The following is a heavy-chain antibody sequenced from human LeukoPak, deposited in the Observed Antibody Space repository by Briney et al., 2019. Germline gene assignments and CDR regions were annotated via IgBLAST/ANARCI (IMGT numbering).Heavy chain of an antibody. CDR1: GDSVSTNSAA. CDR3: ARACLSGYYDVDY. CDR2: TYYRSKWYN. J-gene: IGHJ4*02. V-gene: IGHV6-1*01. Sequence: QTLSLTCAISGDSVSTNSAAWNWIRHSPSRGLEWLGRTYYRSKWYNDYAVSVKSRITINTDTSKNQFSLQLNSVTPADTAVYYCARACLSGYYDVDYWGQGTLVTVSS. D-gene: IGHD3-22*01.